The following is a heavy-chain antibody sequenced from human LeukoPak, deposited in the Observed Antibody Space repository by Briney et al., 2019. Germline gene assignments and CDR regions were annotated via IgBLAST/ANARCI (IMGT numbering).Heavy chain of an antibody. CDR1: GFTFSSYG. CDR3: AKDLHLTPESGIAVAGTDY. Sequence: GRSLRLSCAASGFTFSSYGMHWVRQAPGKGLEWVAVISYDGSNKYYADSVKGRFTISRDNSKNTLYLQMNSLRAEDTAVYYCAKDLHLTPESGIAVAGTDYWGQGTLVTVSS. J-gene: IGHJ4*02. CDR2: ISYDGSNK. V-gene: IGHV3-30*18. D-gene: IGHD6-19*01.